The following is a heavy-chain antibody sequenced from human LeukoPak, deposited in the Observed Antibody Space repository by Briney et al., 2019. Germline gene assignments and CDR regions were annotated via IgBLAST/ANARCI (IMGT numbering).Heavy chain of an antibody. Sequence: ASVKVSCKTSGYTFTGYYMHWVRQAPGQGLEWMGWINPNTGGTNYAQKFQGRVTMTSDTSISTAYMELSSLRSDDTAMYYCARAPMIVVVFPPRLDFWGQGTLVTLS. D-gene: IGHD3-22*01. CDR1: GYTFTGYY. V-gene: IGHV1-2*02. CDR3: ARAPMIVVVFPPRLDF. CDR2: INPNTGGT. J-gene: IGHJ4*02.